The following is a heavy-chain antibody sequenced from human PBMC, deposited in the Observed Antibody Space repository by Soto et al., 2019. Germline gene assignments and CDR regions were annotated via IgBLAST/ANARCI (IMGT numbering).Heavy chain of an antibody. CDR2: SIPIFGTA. CDR3: ARGRRHGGNPEVESWFDR. Sequence: QVQLVQSGAEVEKPGSSVKVSCKASGGTFSSYDISWVRQAPGPGREWMGGSIPIFGTANYAQKFQGRVTSTADESTSTAYMELSSLRAEDTAVYYCARGRRHGGNPEVESWFDRWGQGTLVTVSS. J-gene: IGHJ5*02. CDR1: GGTFSSYD. D-gene: IGHD2-15*01. V-gene: IGHV1-69*01.